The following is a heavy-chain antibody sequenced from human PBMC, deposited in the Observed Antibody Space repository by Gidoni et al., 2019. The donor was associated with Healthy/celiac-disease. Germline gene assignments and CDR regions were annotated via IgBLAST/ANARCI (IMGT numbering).Heavy chain of an antibody. CDR1: GGSISSGSYY. CDR2: IYTRGST. J-gene: IGHJ6*03. CDR3: AGTTVAYYYYYMDV. V-gene: IGHV4-61*02. Sequence: QVQLQESGPGLVKPSQTLSLPCTVSGGSISSGSYYWSWIRQPAGKGLEWIGRIYTRGSTNYNPSLKSRVTISVDTSKNQFSLKLSSVTAADTAVYYCAGTTVAYYYYYMDVWGKGTTVTVSS. D-gene: IGHD4-4*01.